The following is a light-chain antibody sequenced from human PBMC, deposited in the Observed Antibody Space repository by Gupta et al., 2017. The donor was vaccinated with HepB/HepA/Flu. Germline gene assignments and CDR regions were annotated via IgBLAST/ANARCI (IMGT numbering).Light chain of an antibody. CDR2: SAS. V-gene: IGKV1-27*01. Sequence: SVGDRVTITCRASQAIRNYLAWYQQRPGKVPKLLIYSASTLHSGVPSRFSGSGSGTDFTLSISALQPEDVATFYCQQYNSDPLTFGGGTKVETK. J-gene: IGKJ4*01. CDR3: QQYNSDPLT. CDR1: QAIRNY.